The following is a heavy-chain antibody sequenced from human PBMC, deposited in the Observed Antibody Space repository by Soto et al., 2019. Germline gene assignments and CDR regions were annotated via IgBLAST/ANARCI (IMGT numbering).Heavy chain of an antibody. Sequence: ASVKVSCKASGYSFTDYHIHLLRQAPVHALELLPRINPKSGGTSTAQKFQGWVTMTTDTSISTASMELTRLTSDDTAIYYCARGDSTDCSNGVCSFFYNHDMDVWGQGTTVTVSS. CDR1: GYSFTDYH. CDR2: INPKSGGT. CDR3: ARGDSTDCSNGVCSFFYNHDMDV. V-gene: IGHV1-2*04. J-gene: IGHJ6*02. D-gene: IGHD2-8*01.